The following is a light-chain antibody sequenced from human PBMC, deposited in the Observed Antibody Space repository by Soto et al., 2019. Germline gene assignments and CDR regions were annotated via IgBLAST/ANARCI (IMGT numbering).Light chain of an antibody. V-gene: IGKV3-11*01. CDR1: QSVSRY. Sequence: EIVLTQSPATLSLSPGERATLSCRASQSVSRYLAWYQQKPGQAPRFLMFDASNRATGVPARFSGSGSGTDFTLTISSLEPEDFAVYYCQPRDTWPTTFGQGTRLEIK. J-gene: IGKJ5*01. CDR2: DAS. CDR3: QPRDTWPTT.